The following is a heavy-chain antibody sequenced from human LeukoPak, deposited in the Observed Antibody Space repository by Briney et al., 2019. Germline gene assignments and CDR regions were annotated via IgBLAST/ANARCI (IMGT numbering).Heavy chain of an antibody. V-gene: IGHV5-51*01. CDR2: IYPGDSDT. J-gene: IGHJ4*02. Sequence: GESLKISCKGSGYSFTSYWIGWVRQMPGKGLEWMGIIYPGDSDTRYSPSFQGQVTISADKSISTAYLQWSSLKASDTAMYYCARVEWELLRAPDYWGQGTLVTVSP. CDR3: ARVEWELLRAPDY. D-gene: IGHD1-26*01. CDR1: GYSFTSYW.